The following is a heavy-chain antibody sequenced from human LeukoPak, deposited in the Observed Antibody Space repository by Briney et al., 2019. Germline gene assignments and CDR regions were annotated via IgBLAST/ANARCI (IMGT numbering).Heavy chain of an antibody. D-gene: IGHD6-19*01. Sequence: SETLSLTCTVSGGSISSYYWSWIRQPPGKGLEWIGYIYYSGSTNYNPSLKSRVTISVDTSKNQFSLELSSVTAADTAVYYCAREVGSGWYYPGAYYYYYMDVWGKGTTVTVSS. V-gene: IGHV4-59*01. CDR1: GGSISSYY. J-gene: IGHJ6*03. CDR2: IYYSGST. CDR3: AREVGSGWYYPGAYYYYYMDV.